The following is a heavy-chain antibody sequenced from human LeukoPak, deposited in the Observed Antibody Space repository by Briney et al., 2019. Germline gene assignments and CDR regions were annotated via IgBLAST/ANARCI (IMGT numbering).Heavy chain of an antibody. Sequence: GGSLRLSCTASGFTFSAYAMMWVRQAPGKGPEWVSAIRGGGGSAFYADSVKGRFTISRDNSKYTLFLQMNSLRAEDTAVNYCARDPNGDYIGAFDMWGPGTMVTVSS. CDR2: IRGGGGSA. J-gene: IGHJ3*02. D-gene: IGHD4-17*01. V-gene: IGHV3-23*01. CDR1: GFTFSAYA. CDR3: ARDPNGDYIGAFDM.